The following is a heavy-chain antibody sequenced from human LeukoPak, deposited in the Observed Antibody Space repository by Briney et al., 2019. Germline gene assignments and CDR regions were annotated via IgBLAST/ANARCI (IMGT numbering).Heavy chain of an antibody. Sequence: PGGSLRLSCAASGFTFSSYSMNWVRQAPGKGLEWVSSISSSSSYIYYADSVKGRFTISRDNAKNSLYLQMNSLRAEDTAVYYCVASLIEPPAIDYWGQGTLVTVSS. CDR3: VASLIEPPAIDY. V-gene: IGHV3-21*04. J-gene: IGHJ4*02. CDR2: ISSSSSYI. D-gene: IGHD1-14*01. CDR1: GFTFSSYS.